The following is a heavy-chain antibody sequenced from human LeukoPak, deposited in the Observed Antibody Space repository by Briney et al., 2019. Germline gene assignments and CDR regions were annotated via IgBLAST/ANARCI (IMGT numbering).Heavy chain of an antibody. CDR2: IYYSGST. Sequence: SETLSLTRTVSGGSISSSSYYWGWIRQPPGKGLEWIGSIYYSGSTYYNPSLKSRVTISVDTSKNQFSLKLSSVTAADTAVYYCARHAKGYSYGYNYFDYWGQGTLVTVSS. V-gene: IGHV4-39*01. D-gene: IGHD5-18*01. J-gene: IGHJ4*02. CDR1: GGSISSSSYY. CDR3: ARHAKGYSYGYNYFDY.